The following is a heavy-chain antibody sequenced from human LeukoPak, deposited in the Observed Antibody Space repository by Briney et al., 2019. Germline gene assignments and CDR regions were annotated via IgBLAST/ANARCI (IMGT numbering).Heavy chain of an antibody. Sequence: SETLSLTCTVSGGSISSSSYYWGWIRQPPGKGLEWIGSIYYSGSTYYNPSLKSRVTMSVDTSKNQFSLKLSSVTAADTAVYYCASPLIAVAGSFDYWGQGTLVTVSS. CDR1: GGSISSSSYY. V-gene: IGHV4-39*01. J-gene: IGHJ4*02. D-gene: IGHD6-19*01. CDR3: ASPLIAVAGSFDY. CDR2: IYYSGST.